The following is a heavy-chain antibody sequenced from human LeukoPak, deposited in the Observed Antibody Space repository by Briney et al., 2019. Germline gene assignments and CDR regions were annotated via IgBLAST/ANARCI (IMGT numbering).Heavy chain of an antibody. V-gene: IGHV5-51*01. D-gene: IGHD4-17*01. CDR3: ARVGVYGDSSAEYFQH. Sequence: GESLKISCKGSGYSFTSYWIGWVRQMPGKGLEWMGIIYPGDSDTRYSPSFQGQVTISADKSISTAYLQWSSLKASDTAMYYCARVGVYGDSSAEYFQHWGQGTLVTVSS. J-gene: IGHJ1*01. CDR1: GYSFTSYW. CDR2: IYPGDSDT.